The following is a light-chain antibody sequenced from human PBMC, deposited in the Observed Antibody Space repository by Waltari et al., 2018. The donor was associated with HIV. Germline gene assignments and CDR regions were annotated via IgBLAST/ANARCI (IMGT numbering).Light chain of an antibody. CDR1: QSFSSN. CDR3: QQYNKWPPT. V-gene: IGKV3-15*01. CDR2: GES. Sequence: EIVMTQSPATLPVSPGERASLSCRASQSFSSNLAWYQQKPGQAPRLLIYGESTRATGIPARFSGSGSGTEFTLTISSLQSEDFAVYYCQQYNKWPPTFGQGTKVEIK. J-gene: IGKJ1*01.